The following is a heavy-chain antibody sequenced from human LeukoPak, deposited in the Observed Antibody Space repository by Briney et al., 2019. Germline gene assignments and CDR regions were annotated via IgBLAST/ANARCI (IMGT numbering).Heavy chain of an antibody. Sequence: SEALSLTCAVYGGSFSGYYWSWIRQPPGKGLEWIGEINHSGSTNYNPSLKSRVTISVDTSKNQFSLKLSSVTAADTAVYYCARKRITMVRGVIRTPFDYWGQGTPVTVSS. J-gene: IGHJ4*02. V-gene: IGHV4-34*01. CDR2: INHSGST. D-gene: IGHD3-10*01. CDR1: GGSFSGYY. CDR3: ARKRITMVRGVIRTPFDY.